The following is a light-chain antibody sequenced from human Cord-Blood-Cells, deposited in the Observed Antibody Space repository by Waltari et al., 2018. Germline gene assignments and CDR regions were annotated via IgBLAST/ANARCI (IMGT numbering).Light chain of an antibody. CDR2: EGS. J-gene: IGLJ2*01. Sequence: QSALTQPASVSGSPGQSITISCTGTRSAVGSYNLVSWYQQHPGKAPKLMIYEGSKRPSGVSNRFSGSKSGNTASLTISVLQAEDEADYYCCSYAGSSTFVVFGGGTKLTVL. V-gene: IGLV2-23*03. CDR3: CSYAGSSTFVV. CDR1: RSAVGSYNL.